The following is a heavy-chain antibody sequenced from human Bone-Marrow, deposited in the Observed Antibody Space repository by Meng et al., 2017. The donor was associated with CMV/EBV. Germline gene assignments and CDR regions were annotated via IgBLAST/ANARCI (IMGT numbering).Heavy chain of an antibody. D-gene: IGHD2-2*02. Sequence: SVKVSCKASGFTFTSSAVQWVRQARGQRLEWIGWIVVGSGNTNYAQKFQERVTITRDMSTSTAYMELSSLRSEDTAVYYCARVFLGKSAAIGGRYFDLWGRGTLVTVSS. CDR3: ARVFLGKSAAIGGRYFDL. CDR1: GFTFTSSA. CDR2: IVVGSGNT. V-gene: IGHV1-58*01. J-gene: IGHJ2*01.